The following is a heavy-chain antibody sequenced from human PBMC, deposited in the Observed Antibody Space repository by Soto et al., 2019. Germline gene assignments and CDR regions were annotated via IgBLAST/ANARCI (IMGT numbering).Heavy chain of an antibody. V-gene: IGHV1-3*01. J-gene: IGHJ6*02. CDR1: GYTFTSYG. D-gene: IGHD6-13*01. Sequence: ASVKVSCKASGYTFTSYGISWVRQAPGQGLEWMGWINAGNGNTKYSQKFQGRVTITRDTPASTAYMELSSLRSEDTAVYYCASSNIVAAPYGMDVWGQGTTVTVSS. CDR2: INAGNGNT. CDR3: ASSNIVAAPYGMDV.